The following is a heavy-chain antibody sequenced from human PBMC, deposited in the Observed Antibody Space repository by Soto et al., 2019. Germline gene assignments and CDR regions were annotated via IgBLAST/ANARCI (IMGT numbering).Heavy chain of an antibody. CDR2: IFSADNR. Sequence: PAGSLTLSCAASGFTVSSNYLSWVRQAPGKGLEWVSVIFSADNRHYADSVKGRFTISIDNSKNTVFLQMNSLRAEDTAVYYCAITGAGYYIVWGQGTPVTVSS. D-gene: IGHD3-3*01. CDR1: GFTVSSNY. J-gene: IGHJ4*02. CDR3: AITGAGYYIV. V-gene: IGHV3-53*01.